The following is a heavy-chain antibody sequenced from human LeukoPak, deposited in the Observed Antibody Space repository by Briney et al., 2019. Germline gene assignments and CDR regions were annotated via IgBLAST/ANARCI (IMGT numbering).Heavy chain of an antibody. CDR1: GGSISNSNW. CDR3: ARDRYYYDSGGSQHYYSMDV. CDR2: IYPIGST. J-gene: IGHJ6*02. D-gene: IGHD3-22*01. V-gene: IGHV4-4*02. Sequence: SETLSLTCAVSGGSISNSNWWSWIRQPPGEGLEWIGEIYPIGSTNYNPSLKGRVTISLDKSKKQVSLKLSSVTAADTAVYYCARDRYYYDSGGSQHYYSMDVWGQGTSVTISS.